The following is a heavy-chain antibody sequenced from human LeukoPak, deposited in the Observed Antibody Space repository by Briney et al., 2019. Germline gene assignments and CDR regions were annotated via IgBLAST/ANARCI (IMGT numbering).Heavy chain of an antibody. CDR1: RYSFTSYW. V-gene: IGHV5-51*06. CDR2: IYPGDYDT. D-gene: IGHD4-17*01. CDR3: ARASDGDYHIDY. J-gene: IGHJ4*02. Sequence: GEALKLPGKGSRYSFTSYWIGWARPMTGKGLEWMGIIYPGDYDTRYSPSFQGQVTISADKSISTAYLQWSSLKASDTAMYYCARASDGDYHIDYWGQGTLVTVSS.